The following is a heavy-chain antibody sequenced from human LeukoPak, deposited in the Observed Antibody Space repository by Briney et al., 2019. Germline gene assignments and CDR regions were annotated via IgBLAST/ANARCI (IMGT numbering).Heavy chain of an antibody. CDR2: INHSGST. CDR3: ARTRVRGVIRNWFDP. CDR1: GGSFSGYY. Sequence: SETLSLTCAVYGGSFSGYYWSWIRQPPGKGVEWIGEINHSGSTNYNPSLKSRVTISVDTPKNQFSLKLSSVTAADTAVYYCARTRVRGVIRNWFDPWGQGTLVTVSS. D-gene: IGHD3-10*01. J-gene: IGHJ5*02. V-gene: IGHV4-34*01.